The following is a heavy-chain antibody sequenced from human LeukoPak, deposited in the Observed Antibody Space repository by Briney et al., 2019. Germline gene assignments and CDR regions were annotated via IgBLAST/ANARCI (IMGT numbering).Heavy chain of an antibody. D-gene: IGHD6-25*01. Sequence: GGSLRLSCEVSGFTSSTYTMNWVRQAPGKGLEWISYITLSRTTIYYADSVKGRFTISRDNAKNSLYLQMNSLRAEDTALYYCARETPDSSGWTAFDYWGQGTLVTVSS. V-gene: IGHV3-48*01. CDR2: ITLSRTTI. CDR1: GFTSSTYT. CDR3: ARETPDSSGWTAFDY. J-gene: IGHJ4*02.